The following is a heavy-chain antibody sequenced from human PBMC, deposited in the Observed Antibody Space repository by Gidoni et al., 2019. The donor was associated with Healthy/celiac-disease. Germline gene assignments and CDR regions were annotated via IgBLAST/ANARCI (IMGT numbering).Heavy chain of an antibody. D-gene: IGHD6-13*01. CDR1: GGSISSYY. J-gene: IGHJ4*02. Sequence: QVQLQESGPGLVKPSETLSLTCPVSGGSISSYYWSWIRQPPGKGLEWIGYIYYSGSTNYNPSLKSRVTISVDTSKNQFSLKLSSVTAADTAVYYCARAGSISYSSSWYGQYLFDYWGQGTLVTVSS. V-gene: IGHV4-59*01. CDR3: ARAGSISYSSSWYGQYLFDY. CDR2: IYYSGST.